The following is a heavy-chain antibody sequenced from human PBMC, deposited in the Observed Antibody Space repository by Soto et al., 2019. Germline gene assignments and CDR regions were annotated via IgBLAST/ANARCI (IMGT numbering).Heavy chain of an antibody. D-gene: IGHD6-6*01. CDR2: ISSNGVGT. CDR3: ARRARPDFYYMDV. Sequence: EVQLAESGGGLAQPGGSLRLSCAASGFTLSGYAMDWVRQAPGKGLEYVSGISSNGVGTYYANSVQGRFTISRDNSKNTVYLQIGSLRPEDMAVYYFARRARPDFYYMDVWGKGTTLTVSS. J-gene: IGHJ6*03. CDR1: GFTLSGYA. V-gene: IGHV3-64*01.